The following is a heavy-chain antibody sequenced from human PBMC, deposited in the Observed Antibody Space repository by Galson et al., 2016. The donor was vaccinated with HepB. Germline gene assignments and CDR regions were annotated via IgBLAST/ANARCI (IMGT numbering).Heavy chain of an antibody. CDR2: ISYDGSTK. Sequence: SLRLSCAASGFTFGSYAMTWVRQAPGKGLEWVAVISYDGSTKYYADSVKGRFTISRDNSKNTLYLQMNSLRAEDTAVYYCARDNTILWFGESIGNAFDIWGQGTLVTVSS. CDR3: ARDNTILWFGESIGNAFDI. J-gene: IGHJ3*02. D-gene: IGHD3-10*01. CDR1: GFTFGSYA. V-gene: IGHV3-30*04.